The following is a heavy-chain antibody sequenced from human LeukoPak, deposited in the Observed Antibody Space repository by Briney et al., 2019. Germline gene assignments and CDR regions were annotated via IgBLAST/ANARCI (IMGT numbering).Heavy chain of an antibody. V-gene: IGHV1-46*01. J-gene: IGHJ3*02. Sequence: ASVKVSCKASGYTFTSYYMHWVRQAPGQGLEWMGIINPSGGSTSYAQKFQGRVTMTRDTSTSTVYMELSSLRSEDTAVYYRARVPYYYDSSGPNHDAFDIWGQGTMVTVSS. D-gene: IGHD3-22*01. CDR1: GYTFTSYY. CDR2: INPSGGST. CDR3: ARVPYYYDSSGPNHDAFDI.